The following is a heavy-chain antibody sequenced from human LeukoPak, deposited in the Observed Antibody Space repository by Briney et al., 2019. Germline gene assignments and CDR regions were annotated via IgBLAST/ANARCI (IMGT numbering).Heavy chain of an antibody. CDR1: GFPFSSYL. CDR3: AREAHHYACWSGYMYYYYMDV. Sequence: GGSLRLSCAASGFPFSSYLVHWVREAPGEGLVWVARLNSDGSSTSTADSVKGQYTIPRNNAKNTLYPQMNSLRAEDTAVYYCAREAHHYACWSGYMYYYYMDVWGKGTTVTVSS. J-gene: IGHJ6*03. D-gene: IGHD3-3*01. CDR2: LNSDGSST. V-gene: IGHV3-74*01.